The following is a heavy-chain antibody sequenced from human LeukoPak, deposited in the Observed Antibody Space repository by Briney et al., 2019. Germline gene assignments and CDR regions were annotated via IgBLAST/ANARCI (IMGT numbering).Heavy chain of an antibody. CDR3: ARDPNTVVAATPELDFDL. Sequence: SETLSLTCAVYGGSFSGYYWSWIRQPPGKGPEWIGEINHSGSTNYNPSLKSRVTISVDTSKNQFSLRLSSVTAADTAVYYCARDPNTVVAATPELDFDLWGRGTLVTVSS. V-gene: IGHV4-34*01. D-gene: IGHD2-15*01. J-gene: IGHJ2*01. CDR2: INHSGST. CDR1: GGSFSGYY.